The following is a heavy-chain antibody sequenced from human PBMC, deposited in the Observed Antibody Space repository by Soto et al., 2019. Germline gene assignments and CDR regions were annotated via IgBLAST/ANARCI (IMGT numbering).Heavy chain of an antibody. CDR1: GFTFSSYS. J-gene: IGHJ5*02. CDR2: ISSSSSTI. Sequence: QPGGSLRLSCAASGFTFSSYSMNWVRQAPGKGLEWVSYISSSSSTIYYADSVKGRFTISRDNAKNSLYLQMNSLRAEDTAVYYCARDHAPPRVPAARPKPGSFDPWGQGTVVTVSS. V-gene: IGHV3-48*01. D-gene: IGHD2-2*01. CDR3: ARDHAPPRVPAARPKPGSFDP.